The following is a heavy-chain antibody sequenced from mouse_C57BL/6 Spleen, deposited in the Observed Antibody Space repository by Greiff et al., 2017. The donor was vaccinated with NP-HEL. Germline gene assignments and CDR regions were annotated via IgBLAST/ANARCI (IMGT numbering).Heavy chain of an antibody. CDR1: GYSFTSYY. J-gene: IGHJ3*01. D-gene: IGHD2-4*01. CDR3: ARSDEYDEGWFAY. CDR2: IYPGSGTT. Sequence: QVQLQQSGPERVKPGASVKISCKASGYSFTSYYIHWVKQRPGQGLEWIGWIYPGSGTTKYNETFKGKATLTTDTSSSTAYMQRSSLSSEDSAVYYCARSDEYDEGWFAYWGQGTLVTVSA. V-gene: IGHV1-66*01.